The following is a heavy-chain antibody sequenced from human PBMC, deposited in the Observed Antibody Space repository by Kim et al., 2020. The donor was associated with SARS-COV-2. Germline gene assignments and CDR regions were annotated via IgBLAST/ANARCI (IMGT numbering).Heavy chain of an antibody. Sequence: GGSLRLSCAASGFTFSSYSMNWVRQAPGKGLEWVSYISSSSSTIYYADSVKGRFTISRDNAKNSLYLQMNSLRAEDTAVYYCARDRKNYDSSGYYVYWGQGTLVTVSS. CDR2: ISSSSSTI. CDR3: ARDRKNYDSSGYYVY. D-gene: IGHD3-22*01. CDR1: GFTFSSYS. J-gene: IGHJ4*02. V-gene: IGHV3-48*04.